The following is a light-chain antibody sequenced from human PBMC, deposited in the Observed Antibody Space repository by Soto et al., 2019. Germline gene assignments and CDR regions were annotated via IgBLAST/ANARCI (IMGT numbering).Light chain of an antibody. CDR2: LAS. Sequence: DIQMTQSPSSLSASVGDRVTITCRASQSISNYLNWYQQRPGKAPKLLIYLASSLSSGVPSKFIGSGSVTDFTLTISLLQPEDAATYYGQQTYKTPLTFFQGTKVQIK. V-gene: IGKV1-39*01. CDR3: QQTYKTPLT. CDR1: QSISNY. J-gene: IGKJ1*01.